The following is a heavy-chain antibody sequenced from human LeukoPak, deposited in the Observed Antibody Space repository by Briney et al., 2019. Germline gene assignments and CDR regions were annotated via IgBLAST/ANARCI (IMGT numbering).Heavy chain of an antibody. CDR3: TRRYGGHSGWAGYHDS. CDR2: IRSDGSST. J-gene: IGHJ4*02. D-gene: IGHD6-19*01. Sequence: GGSLRLSCVVSGYSFRAYIMHWVRQAPGKGLEYVSAIRSDGSSTLYPNSVKGSFTISRDNFKSTLYLQMGSLRAEDTAVYYCTRRYGGHSGWAGYHDSWGQGTLVTVCS. V-gene: IGHV3-64*01. CDR1: GYSFRAYI.